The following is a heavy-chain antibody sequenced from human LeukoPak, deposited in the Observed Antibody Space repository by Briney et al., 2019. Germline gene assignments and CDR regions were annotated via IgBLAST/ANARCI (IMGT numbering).Heavy chain of an antibody. CDR1: GFTFSDYY. V-gene: IGHV3-11*01. CDR3: ARVGIAAVVEYFDY. CDR2: ISSSGSTI. D-gene: IGHD6-13*01. Sequence: GGSLRLSCAASGFTFSDYYLSWIRQAPGKGLEWVSYISSSGSTIYYADSVKGRFTISRDNAKNSLYLQMNSLRAEDTAVYYCARVGIAAVVEYFDYWGQGTLVTVSS. J-gene: IGHJ4*02.